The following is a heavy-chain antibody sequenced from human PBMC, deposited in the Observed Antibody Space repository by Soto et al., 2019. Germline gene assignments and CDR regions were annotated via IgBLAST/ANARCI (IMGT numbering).Heavy chain of an antibody. CDR2: IWYDGSNK. CDR3: ARVGSSWSFDY. D-gene: IGHD6-13*01. J-gene: IGHJ4*02. CDR1: GFIFSSYG. V-gene: IGHV3-33*01. Sequence: PGGSLRLSCAASGFIFSSYGMHWVRQAPGKGLEWVAIIWYDGSNKYYADSVKGRFTISRDSSKNTLYLQMNSLRAEDTAVYYCARVGSSWSFDYWGQGTLVTVSS.